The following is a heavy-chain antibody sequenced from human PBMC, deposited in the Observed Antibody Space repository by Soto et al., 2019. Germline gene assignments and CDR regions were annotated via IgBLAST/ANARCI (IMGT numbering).Heavy chain of an antibody. V-gene: IGHV3-23*01. CDR1: GFAFSSCA. CDR2: ISGSGEST. D-gene: IGHD1-7*01. CDR3: AKDRWNYDYFDF. J-gene: IGHJ4*02. Sequence: GGSLRLSCAASGFAFSSCAMNWVRQAPGKGLEWVSTISGSGESTYYADSVKGRFTISRDNSKSTLYLQMNSLRAEDTAVYYCAKDRWNYDYFDFWGQGTLVTVSS.